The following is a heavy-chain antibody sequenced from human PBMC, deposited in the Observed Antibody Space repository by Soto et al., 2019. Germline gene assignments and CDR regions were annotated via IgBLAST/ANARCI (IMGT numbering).Heavy chain of an antibody. D-gene: IGHD1-26*01. CDR3: ARSASVGATGLDI. CDR1: GGTFSGYA. Sequence: VASVKVSCKASGGTFSGYAISWVRQAPGQGLEWMGGIIPIFGTANYAQKFQGRVTITADESTSTAYMELSSLRSEDTAVYYCARSASVGATGLDIWGQGTMVTVSS. CDR2: IIPIFGTA. V-gene: IGHV1-69*13. J-gene: IGHJ3*02.